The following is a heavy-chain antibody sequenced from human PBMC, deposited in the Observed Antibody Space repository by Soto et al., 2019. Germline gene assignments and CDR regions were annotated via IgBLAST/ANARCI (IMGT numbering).Heavy chain of an antibody. D-gene: IGHD6-13*01. CDR1: GGTFSSYA. Sequence: QVQLVQSGAEVKKPGSSVKVSCKASGGTFSSYAISWVRQAPGQGLEWMGGIIPIFGTANYAQKSQGRVTITADKSTSTAYMELSSLRSENTAVYYSPSDPEGGIAEAGDYYYYGMDGWGQGTKVTVSS. CDR2: IIPIFGTA. J-gene: IGHJ6*02. CDR3: PSDPEGGIAEAGDYYYYGMDG. V-gene: IGHV1-69*06.